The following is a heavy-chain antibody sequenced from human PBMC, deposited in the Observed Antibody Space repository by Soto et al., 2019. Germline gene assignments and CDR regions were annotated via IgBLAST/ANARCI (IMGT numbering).Heavy chain of an antibody. CDR1: GFTFSSYS. J-gene: IGHJ4*02. Sequence: EVQLVESGGGLVQPGGSLRLSCAASGFTFSSYSMNWVRQAPGKGLEWVSYISSSSSTIYYADSVKGRFTISRDNAKNSLYLQMNSLRAEDTAVYYCARVRTTVTYMYFDYWGQGTLVTVSS. CDR3: ARVRTTVTYMYFDY. V-gene: IGHV3-48*01. CDR2: ISSSSSTI. D-gene: IGHD4-17*01.